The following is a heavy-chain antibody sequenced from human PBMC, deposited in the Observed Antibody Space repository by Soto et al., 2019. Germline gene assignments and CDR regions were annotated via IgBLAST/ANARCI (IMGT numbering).Heavy chain of an antibody. D-gene: IGHD1-1*01. J-gene: IGHJ6*02. Sequence: ASVKVSCKASGYTFTSYAMHWVRQAPGQKLEWMGWINAGNGNTKYSQKFQGRVTITRDTSTSTAYMELRSLRSDDTVVYYCSRVNWNYYYGIDVWGQGTTVTVSS. CDR2: INAGNGNT. V-gene: IGHV1-3*01. CDR1: GYTFTSYA. CDR3: SRVNWNYYYGIDV.